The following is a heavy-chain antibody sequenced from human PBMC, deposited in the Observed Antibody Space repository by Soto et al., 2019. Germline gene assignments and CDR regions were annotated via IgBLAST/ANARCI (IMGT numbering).Heavy chain of an antibody. CDR3: ARGAWDDFWSGYYLQHYGLDV. V-gene: IGHV3-53*01. D-gene: IGHD3-3*01. Sequence: PGASLRLSRAASGFTVSSNCMSWVRQAPGKGLEWVSVIYSGGSTYYADSVKGRFTISRDNSKNTLYLQMNSLRAEDTAVYYCARGAWDDFWSGYYLQHYGLDVRGQGTTVTVSS. CDR2: IYSGGST. CDR1: GFTVSSNC. J-gene: IGHJ6*02.